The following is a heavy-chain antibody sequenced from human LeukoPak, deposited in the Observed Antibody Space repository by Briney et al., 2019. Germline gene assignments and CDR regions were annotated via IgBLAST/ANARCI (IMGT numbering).Heavy chain of an antibody. J-gene: IGHJ4*02. CDR1: GGTFSSYA. Sequence: SVKVSCKASGGTFSSYAISWVRQAPGQGLEWMGRIIPIFGTANYAQMFQGRVTITTDESTSTAYMELSSLRSEDTAVYYCARERLERRPYYFDYWGQGTLVTVSS. D-gene: IGHD1-1*01. CDR2: IIPIFGTA. CDR3: ARERLERRPYYFDY. V-gene: IGHV1-69*05.